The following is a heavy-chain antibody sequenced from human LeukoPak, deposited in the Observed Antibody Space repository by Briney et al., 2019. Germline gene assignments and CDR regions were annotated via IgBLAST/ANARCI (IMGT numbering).Heavy chain of an antibody. CDR2: IYPGDSAT. J-gene: IGHJ4*02. CDR1: GSSFTAYW. CDR3: ARPAAGLGGFDY. V-gene: IGHV5-51*01. Sequence: GESLQISCRGSGSSFTAYWIAWVRQMPGKGLEWMATIYPGDSATTYSPSSQGQVTISADKSITTAYLQWSSLKASDTAMYYCARPAAGLGGFDYWGQGTLVTVSS. D-gene: IGHD3-16*01.